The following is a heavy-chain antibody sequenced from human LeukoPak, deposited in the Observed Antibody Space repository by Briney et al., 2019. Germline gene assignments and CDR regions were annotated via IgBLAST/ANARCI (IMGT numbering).Heavy chain of an antibody. D-gene: IGHD3-9*01. CDR2: IYTSGST. CDR1: GGSISSYY. CDR3: ATHTGYYDILPGNYYYYYYMDV. Sequence: SETLSLTCTVSGGSISSYYWSWLRQPPGKGLEWIGYIYTSGSTNYNPSLKSRVTISVDTSKNQFSLKLSSVTAADTAVYYCATHTGYYDILPGNYYYYYYMDVWGKGTTVTVSS. J-gene: IGHJ6*03. V-gene: IGHV4-4*09.